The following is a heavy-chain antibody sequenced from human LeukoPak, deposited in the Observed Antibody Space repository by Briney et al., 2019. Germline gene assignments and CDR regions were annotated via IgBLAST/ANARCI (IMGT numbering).Heavy chain of an antibody. V-gene: IGHV4-34*01. Sequence: SETLSLTCAVYGGSFSGYYWSWIRQPPGKGLEWIGSIYYTGSTYYNPSLKSRVTISVDTSKNQFSLKLSSVTAADTAVYYCARVNTAMVRLVDYWGQGTLVTVSS. CDR2: IYYTGST. CDR3: ARVNTAMVRLVDY. J-gene: IGHJ4*02. D-gene: IGHD5-18*01. CDR1: GGSFSGYY.